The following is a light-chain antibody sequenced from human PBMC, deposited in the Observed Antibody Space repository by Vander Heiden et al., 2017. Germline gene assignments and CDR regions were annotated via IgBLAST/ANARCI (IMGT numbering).Light chain of an antibody. CDR3: AAWDDSLNGYV. V-gene: IGLV1-44*01. J-gene: IGLJ1*01. CDR1: SSNIGSNT. Sequence: QSVLTQPPSASGTPGQRVTISCSGSSSNIGSNTVNWYQQLPGTAPKLPDRFSGSKSGTSASLTISGLQSEDEADYYCAAWDDSLNGYVFGTGTKVTVL.